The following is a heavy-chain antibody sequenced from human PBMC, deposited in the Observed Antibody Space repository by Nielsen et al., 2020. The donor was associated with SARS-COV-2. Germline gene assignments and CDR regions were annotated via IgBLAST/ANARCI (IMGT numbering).Heavy chain of an antibody. CDR1: GYSFTSYW. CDR3: ARRGGGYCSSTSCYTAYYYYYMDV. D-gene: IGHD2-2*02. V-gene: IGHV5-10-1*01. Sequence: EESLKISCKGSGYSFTSYWISWVRQMPGKGLEWMGRIDPSDSYTNYSPSFQGHVTISADKSISTAYLQWNSLRAEDTAVYYCARRGGGYCSSTSCYTAYYYYYMDVWGKGTTVTVSS. J-gene: IGHJ6*03. CDR2: IDPSDSYT.